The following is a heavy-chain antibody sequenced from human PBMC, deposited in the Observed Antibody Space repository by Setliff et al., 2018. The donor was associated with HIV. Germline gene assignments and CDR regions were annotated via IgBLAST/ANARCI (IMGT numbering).Heavy chain of an antibody. CDR3: ARDPPGSGFHLDY. CDR2: ISYDGSNK. Sequence: GGSLRLSCAASGFTFSSYAMHWVRQAPGKGLEWVAVISYDGSNKYYADSVKGRFTISRDNSKNTLYLQMNSRRAEDTAVYYCARDPPGSGFHLDYWGQGTPVTVSA. CDR1: GFTFSSYA. J-gene: IGHJ4*02. V-gene: IGHV3-30*04. D-gene: IGHD5-12*01.